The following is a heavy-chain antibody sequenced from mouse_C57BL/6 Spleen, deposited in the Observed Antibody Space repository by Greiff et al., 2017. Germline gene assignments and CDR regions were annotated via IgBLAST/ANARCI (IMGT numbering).Heavy chain of an antibody. Sequence: ESGPGLVKPSQSLSLTCSVTGYSITSGYYWNWIRQFPGNKLEWMGYISYDGSNNYNPSLKNRISITRDTSKNQFFLKLNSVTTEDTATYYCARQGYYGNYYYAMDYWGQGTSVTVSS. CDR1: GYSITSGYY. V-gene: IGHV3-6*01. J-gene: IGHJ4*01. CDR3: ARQGYYGNYYYAMDY. D-gene: IGHD2-1*01. CDR2: ISYDGSN.